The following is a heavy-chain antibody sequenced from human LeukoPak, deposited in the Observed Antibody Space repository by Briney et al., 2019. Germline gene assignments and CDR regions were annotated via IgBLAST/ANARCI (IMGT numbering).Heavy chain of an antibody. CDR2: INPSGGST. J-gene: IGHJ4*02. CDR1: GYTFTSYY. D-gene: IGHD2-21*01. Sequence: ASVKVSCKASGYTFTSYYMHWVQQAPGQGLEWMGIINPSGGSTRYAQKFQGRVTMTTDTSTSTLYMEVRSLRSDDTAVYYCARDHGHKSVDYWGQGTLVIVSS. CDR3: ARDHGHKSVDY. V-gene: IGHV1-46*01.